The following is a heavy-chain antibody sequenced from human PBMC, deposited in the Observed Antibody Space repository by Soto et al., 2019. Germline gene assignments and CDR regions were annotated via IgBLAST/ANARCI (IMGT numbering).Heavy chain of an antibody. Sequence: ASVKVSCKASGYTFTTYAMHWVRQAPGQGLEWMGWISAYNGNTNYAQKLQGRVTMTTDTSTSTAYMELRSLRSDDTAVYYCARGGLYDSSGYYGYWGQGTLVTVSS. CDR3: ARGGLYDSSGYYGY. D-gene: IGHD3-22*01. CDR1: GYTFTTYA. CDR2: ISAYNGNT. J-gene: IGHJ4*02. V-gene: IGHV1-18*01.